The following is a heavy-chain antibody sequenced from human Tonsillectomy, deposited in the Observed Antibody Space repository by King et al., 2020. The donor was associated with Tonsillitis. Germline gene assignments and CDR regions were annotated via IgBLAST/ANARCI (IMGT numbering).Heavy chain of an antibody. CDR2: IYPGDSDT. CDR3: ARRDFLLGTEAWGMDV. D-gene: IGHD2-8*02. J-gene: IGHJ6*02. Sequence: VQLVESGAEVKKPGESLKISCKGSGYSFTSYWIGWVRQMPGKGLEWRGIIYPGDSDTRYSPSFQGQVTISADKCISTAYLQWSSLKASDTAMYYCARRDFLLGTEAWGMDVWGQGTTVTVSS. CDR1: GYSFTSYW. V-gene: IGHV5-51*01.